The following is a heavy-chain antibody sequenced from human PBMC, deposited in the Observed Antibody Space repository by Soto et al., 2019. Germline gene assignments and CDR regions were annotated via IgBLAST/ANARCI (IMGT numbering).Heavy chain of an antibody. J-gene: IGHJ2*01. D-gene: IGHD2-21*02. CDR1: GGSISSGGHY. Sequence: QVQLQESGPGLVKPSQTLSLICTVSGGSISSGGHYWSWIRQFPGNDLEWIGFISYTGSTYYNPSLQSRVTMSADSSTNQFFLWLSSVTAADTAVYYCASLVEMAAIAWYFDLWGRGTLVTVSS. CDR3: ASLVEMAAIAWYFDL. V-gene: IGHV4-31*03. CDR2: ISYTGST.